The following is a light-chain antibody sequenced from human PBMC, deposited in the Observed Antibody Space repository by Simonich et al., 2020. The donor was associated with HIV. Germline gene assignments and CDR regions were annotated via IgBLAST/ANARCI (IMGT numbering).Light chain of an antibody. J-gene: IGKJ4*01. CDR1: QSISSY. CDR2: AAS. V-gene: IGKV1-39*01. CDR3: QQTNILPLT. Sequence: DIQMTQSPSSLSASVGDRVTISCRASQSISSYLNWYQQKVGKAPKVLIYAASSLQSGVPSRFSGSGSGTDFTLTISSLQPEDFATYYCQQTNILPLTFGGGTKVELK.